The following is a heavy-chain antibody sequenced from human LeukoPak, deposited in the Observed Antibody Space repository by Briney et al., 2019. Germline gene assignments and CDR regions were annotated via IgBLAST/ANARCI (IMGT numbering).Heavy chain of an antibody. CDR3: GRDTHLES. CDR2: IYNSGSS. CDR1: GVSISSTSHT. V-gene: IGHV4-39*01. Sequence: PSETLSLTCSVSGVSISSTSHTWGWSRQPPGKGLEWLGNIYNSGSSNYSPSLRSRVSISVDTSKNQFSLRLRSVTAADTAVYYCGRDTHLESWGQGILATVFS. J-gene: IGHJ4*02.